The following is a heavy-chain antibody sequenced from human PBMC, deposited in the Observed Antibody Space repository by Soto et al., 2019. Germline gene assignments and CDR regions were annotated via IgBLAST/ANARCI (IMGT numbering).Heavy chain of an antibody. V-gene: IGHV1-45*02. CDR1: GNTFTYRY. J-gene: IGHJ4*02. CDR2: ITPFSGDV. D-gene: IGHD3-16*01. CDR3: AGGGAGSGPFTWALPDH. Sequence: QMQLVQSGAEVKKTGSSVTVSCKALGNTFTYRYLHWVRQAPGQALEWMGWITPFSGDVHYAPKFTERVTITRDRSINTAYMQMSSLRSADTAMYFCAGGGAGSGPFTWALPDHWGQGTLVTVSS.